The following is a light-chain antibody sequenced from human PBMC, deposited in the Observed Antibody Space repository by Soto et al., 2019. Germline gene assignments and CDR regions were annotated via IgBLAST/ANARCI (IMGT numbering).Light chain of an antibody. CDR2: AAS. J-gene: IGKJ5*01. CDR1: QGISSY. CDR3: QQLNTYPRIT. Sequence: AIRMTQSPSSFSASTGDRVTITCRASQGISSYLAWYQQKPGKAPKLLIYAASTLQSGVPSRFSGSGSGTEFTLTISSLQPEDFATYYCQQLNTYPRITFGQGTRLEIK. V-gene: IGKV1-8*01.